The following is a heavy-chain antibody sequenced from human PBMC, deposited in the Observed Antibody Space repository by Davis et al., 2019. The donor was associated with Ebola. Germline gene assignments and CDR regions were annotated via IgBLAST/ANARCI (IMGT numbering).Heavy chain of an antibody. CDR2: ISSSSSYT. D-gene: IGHD4-17*01. CDR1: GFTFSDYY. J-gene: IGHJ4*02. V-gene: IGHV3-11*06. Sequence: GESLKISCAASGFTFSDYYMSWIRQAPGKGLEWVSYISSSSSYTNYADSVKGRFTISRDNAKNSLYLQMNSLRAEDTAVYYCARGGAIWGYDFTVTTFFHYDYWGQGTLVTVSS. CDR3: ARGGAIWGYDFTVTTFFHYDY.